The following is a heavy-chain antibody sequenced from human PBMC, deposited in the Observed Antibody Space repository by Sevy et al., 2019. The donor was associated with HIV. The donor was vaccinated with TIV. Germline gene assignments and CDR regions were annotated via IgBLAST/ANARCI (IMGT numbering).Heavy chain of an antibody. D-gene: IGHD3-10*01. V-gene: IGHV4-38-2*01. Sequence: SETLSLTCAVSGYSISSGYYWGWIRQPPGKGLEWIGSIYHSGSTYYNPSLKSRVTISVDTSKNQFSLKLSSVTAADTAVYYCARGYGSGIYYFDYLGQGTLVTVSS. CDR2: IYHSGST. CDR1: GYSISSGYY. J-gene: IGHJ4*02. CDR3: ARGYGSGIYYFDY.